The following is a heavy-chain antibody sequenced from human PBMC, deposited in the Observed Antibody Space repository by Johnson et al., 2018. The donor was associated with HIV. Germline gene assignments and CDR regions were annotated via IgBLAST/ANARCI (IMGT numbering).Heavy chain of an antibody. CDR2: ISYDGSNK. CDR3: TTFNSQMGEDVFDI. J-gene: IGHJ3*02. CDR1: GFTFSSYA. Sequence: QMLLVESGGGVVQPGRSLRLSCAASGFTFSSYAMHWVRQAPGKGLEWVAVISYDGSNKYYADSVKGRFTISRDNSKNTLYLQMNSLRAEDTAIYYCTTFNSQMGEDVFDIWGQGTMVTVSS. D-gene: IGHD3-16*01. V-gene: IGHV3-30*04.